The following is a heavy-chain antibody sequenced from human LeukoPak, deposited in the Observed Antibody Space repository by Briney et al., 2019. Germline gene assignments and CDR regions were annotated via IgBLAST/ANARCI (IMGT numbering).Heavy chain of an antibody. CDR1: GGTFSSYA. V-gene: IGHV1-69*05. D-gene: IGHD3-3*01. CDR2: IIPIFGTA. J-gene: IGHJ4*02. CDR3: ARERWSGSVLDY. Sequence: ASVKVSCKASGGTFSSYAISWVRQAPGQGLEWMGGIIPIFGTANYAQKFQGRATITTDESTSTAYMELSSLRSEDTAVYYCARERWSGSVLDYWGQGTLVTVSS.